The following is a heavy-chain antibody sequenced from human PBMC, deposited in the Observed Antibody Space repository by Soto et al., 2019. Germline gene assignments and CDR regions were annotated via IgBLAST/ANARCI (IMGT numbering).Heavy chain of an antibody. CDR2: ISGSGGST. V-gene: IGHV3-23*01. D-gene: IGHD3-3*01. J-gene: IGHJ4*02. Sequence: PGGSLRLSCAASGFTFSSYAMSWVRQAPGKGLEWVSAISGSGGSTYYADSVKGRFTISRDNSKNTLYLQMNSLRAEDTAVYYCAKADHPSTISGVVILPKKSGYFDYWGQGTLVTVSS. CDR3: AKADHPSTISGVVILPKKSGYFDY. CDR1: GFTFSSYA.